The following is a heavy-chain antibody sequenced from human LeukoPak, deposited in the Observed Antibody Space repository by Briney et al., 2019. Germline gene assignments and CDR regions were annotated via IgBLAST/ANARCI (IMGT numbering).Heavy chain of an antibody. CDR1: GFTSSSYW. J-gene: IGHJ4*02. D-gene: IGHD6-19*01. Sequence: GGSLRLSCAASGFTSSSYWMSWVGQAPGKGLEWVANIKQDGSEKNYVDSVKGRFTISRDNAKNLLYLQMNSLRGEDTAVYYCAKGGSGWYGDYFDYWGQGTLVTVSS. CDR3: AKGGSGWYGDYFDY. CDR2: IKQDGSEK. V-gene: IGHV3-7*03.